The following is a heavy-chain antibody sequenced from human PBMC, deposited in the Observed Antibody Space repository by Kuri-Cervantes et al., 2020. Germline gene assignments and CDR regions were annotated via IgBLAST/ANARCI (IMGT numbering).Heavy chain of an antibody. Sequence: GESLKISCAASGFTFSSYSMNWVRQAPGKGLEWASSISSSSSYIYYADSVKGRFTISRDNAKNSLYLQMNSLRAEDTAVYYCARGGYCSSTSCYGFDYWGQGTLVTVSS. CDR1: GFTFSSYS. CDR3: ARGGYCSSTSCYGFDY. CDR2: ISSSSSYI. J-gene: IGHJ4*02. D-gene: IGHD2-2*01. V-gene: IGHV3-21*01.